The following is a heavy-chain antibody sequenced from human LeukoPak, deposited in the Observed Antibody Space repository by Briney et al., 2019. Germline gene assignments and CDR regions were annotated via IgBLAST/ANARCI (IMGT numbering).Heavy chain of an antibody. D-gene: IGHD6-13*01. Sequence: GSVKVSCKASGYTFTGYYMHWVRQAPGQGLEWMGWINHNSGVTNYEQKFQGRVTMTRDTSISTAYMELSRLRSDDTAVYYCARDLQVAAAVDYWGQGTLVTVSS. CDR3: ARDLQVAAAVDY. V-gene: IGHV1-2*02. J-gene: IGHJ4*02. CDR2: INHNSGVT. CDR1: GYTFTGYY.